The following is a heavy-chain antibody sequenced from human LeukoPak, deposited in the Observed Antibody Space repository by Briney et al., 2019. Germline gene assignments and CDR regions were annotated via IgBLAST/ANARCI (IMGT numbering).Heavy chain of an antibody. CDR3: ARDSSGWYSGGKTLWFDP. V-gene: IGHV3-7*01. J-gene: IGHJ5*02. D-gene: IGHD6-19*01. Sequence: PGGSLRLSCAASGFTFNTYTMNWVRQAPGKGLEWVANIKQDGSEKYYVDSVKGRFTISRDNAKNSLYLQMNSLRAEDTAVYCCARDSSGWYSGGKTLWFDPWGQGTLVTVSS. CDR1: GFTFNTYT. CDR2: IKQDGSEK.